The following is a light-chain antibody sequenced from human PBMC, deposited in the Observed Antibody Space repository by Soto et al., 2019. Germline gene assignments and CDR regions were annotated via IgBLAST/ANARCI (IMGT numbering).Light chain of an antibody. CDR2: EAS. CDR1: QGITNR. CDR3: QQANSFPIT. V-gene: IGKV1D-12*01. Sequence: DIQKTQSPSSVSASVGDRVTITCRASQGITNRLAWYQQKPGKAPKLLIYEASSLQSGVPSRISGSGSGTDFTLTISSLQPEDFATYYCQQANSFPITFGQGTRLEI. J-gene: IGKJ5*01.